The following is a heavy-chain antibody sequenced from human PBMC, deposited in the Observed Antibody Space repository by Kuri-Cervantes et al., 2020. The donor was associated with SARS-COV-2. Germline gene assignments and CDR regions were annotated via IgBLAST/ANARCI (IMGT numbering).Heavy chain of an antibody. V-gene: IGHV4-39*01. CDR1: GGSISSSSYY. Sequence: SETLSLTCTVSGGSISSSSYYWGWIRQPPGKGLEWIGSIYYSGSTYYNPSLKSRVTISVDTSKNQFSLKLSSVTAADTAVYYCAAVLNGQIWGGYFDYWGQGTRVTVSS. CDR3: AAVLNGQIWGGYFDY. J-gene: IGHJ4*02. D-gene: IGHD3-9*01. CDR2: IYYSGST.